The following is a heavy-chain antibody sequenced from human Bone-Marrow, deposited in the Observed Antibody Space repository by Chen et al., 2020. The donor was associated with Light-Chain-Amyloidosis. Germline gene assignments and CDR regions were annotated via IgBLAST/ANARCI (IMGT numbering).Heavy chain of an antibody. V-gene: IGHV3-23*01. J-gene: IGHJ3*02. CDR2: ISGSGGST. Sequence: EVQLLESGGGLVQPGGSLRLSCAASGFTFSSYAMSWVRQAPGKGLEWVSAISGSGGSTYYADSMKGRYTISRDNSKNTLYLQMNSLRAEDTAVYYCAKDIYDRSGYYVPAGDAFDIWGQGTMVTVSS. CDR3: AKDIYDRSGYYVPAGDAFDI. CDR1: GFTFSSYA. D-gene: IGHD3-22*01.